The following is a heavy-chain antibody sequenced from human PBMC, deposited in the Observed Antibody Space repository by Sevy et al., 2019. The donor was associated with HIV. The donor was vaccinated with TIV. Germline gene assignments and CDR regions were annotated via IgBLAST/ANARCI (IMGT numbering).Heavy chain of an antibody. J-gene: IGHJ6*02. CDR1: GGSFSGYY. V-gene: IGHV4-34*01. Sequence: SETLSLTCAVYGGSFSGYYWSWIRQPPGKGLEWIGEINHSGSTNYNPSLKSRVTISVDTSKNQFSLKLSSVTAADTAVNYCARGGRDIVATIKTYGMDVWGQGTTVTVSS. D-gene: IGHD5-12*01. CDR2: INHSGST. CDR3: ARGGRDIVATIKTYGMDV.